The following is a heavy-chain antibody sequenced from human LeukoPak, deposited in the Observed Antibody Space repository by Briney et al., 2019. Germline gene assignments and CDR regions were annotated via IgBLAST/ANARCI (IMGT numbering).Heavy chain of an antibody. CDR1: GGSISSYY. CDR3: ARATPTFSSPLDY. D-gene: IGHD4-17*01. V-gene: IGHV4-59*01. CDR2: IYYSGST. J-gene: IGHJ4*02. Sequence: SETLSLTCTVSGGSISSYYWSWIRQPPGKGLEWIGYIYYSGSTNYNPSLKSRVTISVDTSKNQFSLKLSSVTAADTAVYYCARATPTFSSPLDYWGQGTLVTVSS.